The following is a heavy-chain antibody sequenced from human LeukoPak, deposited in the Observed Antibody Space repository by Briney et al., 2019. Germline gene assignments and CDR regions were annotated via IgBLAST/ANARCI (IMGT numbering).Heavy chain of an antibody. D-gene: IGHD6-13*01. CDR2: IRYDGSNK. J-gene: IGHJ4*02. CDR3: AKDKSAAAAGTSFDY. CDR1: GFTFSSYG. Sequence: PGGSLRLSCAASGFTFSSYGMHWVRRAPGKGLEWVAFIRYDGSNKYYADSVKGRFTISRDNSKNTLYLQMNSLRAEDTAVYYCAKDKSAAAAGTSFDYWGQGTLVTVSS. V-gene: IGHV3-30*02.